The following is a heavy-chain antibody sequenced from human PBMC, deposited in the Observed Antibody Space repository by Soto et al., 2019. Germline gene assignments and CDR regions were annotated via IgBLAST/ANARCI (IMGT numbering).Heavy chain of an antibody. CDR1: GFTFSSYA. V-gene: IGHV3-23*01. D-gene: IGHD5-12*01. CDR3: AKDPKKWLRWSDYNNHSIDV. Sequence: PGGSLRLSCAASGFTFSSYAMSWVRQAPGKGLEWVSAISGSGGSTYYADSVKGRFTISRDNSKNTLYLQMNSLRAEDTAVYYSAKDPKKWLRWSDYNNHSIDVWGQRTTVTVSS. CDR2: ISGSGGST. J-gene: IGHJ6*02.